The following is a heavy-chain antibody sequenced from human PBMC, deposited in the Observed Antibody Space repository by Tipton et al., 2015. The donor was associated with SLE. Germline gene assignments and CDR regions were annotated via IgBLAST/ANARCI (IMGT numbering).Heavy chain of an antibody. CDR1: GGSISSSSLY. CDR3: ARLISAYDCNFDY. Sequence: TLSLTCTVPGGSISSSSLYWGWIRQPPGKGLEWIGSFYYGKSTFYNPSLKSRVTISVDTSTNRLSLQLSSVTAADTALYYCARLISAYDCNFDYWGQGTLVTVSS. J-gene: IGHJ4*02. V-gene: IGHV4-39*07. CDR2: FYYGKST. D-gene: IGHD5-12*01.